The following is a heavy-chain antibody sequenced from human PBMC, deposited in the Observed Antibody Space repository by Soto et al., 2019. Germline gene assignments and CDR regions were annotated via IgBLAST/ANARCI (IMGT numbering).Heavy chain of an antibody. D-gene: IGHD3-10*01. CDR1: GGSISSYY. J-gene: IGHJ6*03. CDR3: AREASEGITMVRGVNYYYYYMDV. CDR2: IYYSGST. Sequence: SETLSLTCTVSGGSISSYYWSWIRQPPGKGLEWIGYIYYSGSTNYNPSLKSRVTISVDTSKNQFSLKLSSVTAADTAVYYCAREASEGITMVRGVNYYYYYMDVWGKGTTVTVSS. V-gene: IGHV4-59*01.